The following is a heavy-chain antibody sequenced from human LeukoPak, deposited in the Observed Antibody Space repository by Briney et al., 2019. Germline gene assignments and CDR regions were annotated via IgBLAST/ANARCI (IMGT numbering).Heavy chain of an antibody. CDR2: IYYSGST. CDR1: GGSISSGDYY. Sequence: PSETLSLTCTVSGGSISSGDYYWSWIRQPPGKGLEWIGYIYYSGSTYYNPSLKSRVTISVGTSKNQFSLRLSSVTAADTAVYYCARQDLKVRGKFDAFDIWGQGTMVTVSS. J-gene: IGHJ3*02. CDR3: ARQDLKVRGKFDAFDI. V-gene: IGHV4-30-4*01. D-gene: IGHD3-10*01.